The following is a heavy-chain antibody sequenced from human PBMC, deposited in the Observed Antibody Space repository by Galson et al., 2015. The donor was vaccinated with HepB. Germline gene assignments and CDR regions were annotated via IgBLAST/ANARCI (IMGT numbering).Heavy chain of an antibody. J-gene: IGHJ4*02. V-gene: IGHV3-7*03. CDR3: ARDFEEEAGFFGIVIMQDYYFDY. CDR1: GFTFSKYW. Sequence: SLRLSCAASGFTFSKYWMNWVRQAPGKGLEWVANIKQDGSEKHYVDSVKGRFTISRDNAKNSLYLQMNSLRAEDTAVYYCARDFEEEAGFFGIVIMQDYYFDYWGQGTLVTVSS. D-gene: IGHD3-3*01. CDR2: IKQDGSEK.